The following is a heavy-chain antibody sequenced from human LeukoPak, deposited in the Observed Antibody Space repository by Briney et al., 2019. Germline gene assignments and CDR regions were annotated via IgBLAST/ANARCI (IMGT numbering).Heavy chain of an antibody. J-gene: IGHJ4*02. CDR2: IYASGTT. V-gene: IGHV4-4*07. CDR3: AREAGARPFFDY. D-gene: IGHD3-10*01. Sequence: SETLSLTCSVSGCSITRNYWSWIRQPVGRGLEWIGHIYASGTTNYNPPLQSRATISLDKSKNQFSLKLSSGTAGDTAVYYCAREAGARPFFDYWGEGALVTVSS. CDR1: GCSITRNY.